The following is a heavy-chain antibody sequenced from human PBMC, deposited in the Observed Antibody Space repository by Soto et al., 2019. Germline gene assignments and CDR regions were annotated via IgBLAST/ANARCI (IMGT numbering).Heavy chain of an antibody. CDR1: GYTFTSYY. Sequence: ASVKVSCKAAGYTFTSYYMHWGRQAPGQGLEWMGIINPSGGSTSYAQKFQGRVTMTRDTSTSTVYMELSSLRSEDTAVYYCAVSGYSSGWYNYWGQGTLVTVSS. J-gene: IGHJ4*02. V-gene: IGHV1-46*01. CDR3: AVSGYSSGWYNY. CDR2: INPSGGST. D-gene: IGHD6-19*01.